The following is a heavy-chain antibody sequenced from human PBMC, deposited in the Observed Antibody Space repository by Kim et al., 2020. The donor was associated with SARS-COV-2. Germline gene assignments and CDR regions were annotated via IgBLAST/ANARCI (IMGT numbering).Heavy chain of an antibody. J-gene: IGHJ6*03. CDR1: GFSFFTSGMC. CDR3: ARTRGTGTTRSQSYRYYMDV. V-gene: IGHV2-70*11. CDR2: IDWDDDK. D-gene: IGHD1-7*01. Sequence: SGPTLVNPTQTLTLTCTFSGFSFFTSGMCVSWIRQPPGKALEWLARIDWDDDKYYNTSLKTRLTISKDTSKNQVVLTMTNMDPVDTVIYYCARTRGTGTTRSQSYRYYMDVWGKGTTVTVSS.